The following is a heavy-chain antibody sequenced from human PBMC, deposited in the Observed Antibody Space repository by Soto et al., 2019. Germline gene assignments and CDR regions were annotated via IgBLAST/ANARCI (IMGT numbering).Heavy chain of an antibody. V-gene: IGHV1-69*19. CDR2: ISPMFGAA. J-gene: IGHJ4*02. CDR1: GGTFNTYA. CDR3: AREVQVHTPAFVY. Sequence: QVQLVQSGAEMKKPGSSVKVSCQSSGGTFNTYAMNWVRQAPGQGPEWMGDISPMFGAANYAPKFQGRGTITADESTGTSYMQLSSLTSEDTALYFCAREVQVHTPAFVYWGQGTRVTVSS. D-gene: IGHD3-10*01.